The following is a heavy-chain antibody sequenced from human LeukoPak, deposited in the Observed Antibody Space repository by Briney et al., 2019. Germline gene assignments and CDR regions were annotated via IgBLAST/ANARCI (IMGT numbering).Heavy chain of an antibody. J-gene: IGHJ3*02. V-gene: IGHV3-7*01. D-gene: IGHD2-21*02. CDR2: IKQDGSDK. Sequence: GGSLRLSCAASGLTFSTYWMSWVRQAPGKGLGWVANIKQDGSDKYYVDSVKGRFTISRDNAKNSLYLQMNSLRAEDTAVYFCARKGEVTAPTKNAFDIWGQGTMVTVSS. CDR3: ARKGEVTAPTKNAFDI. CDR1: GLTFSTYW.